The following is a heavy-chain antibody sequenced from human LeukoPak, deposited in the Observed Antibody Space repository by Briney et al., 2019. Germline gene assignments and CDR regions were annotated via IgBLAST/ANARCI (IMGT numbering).Heavy chain of an antibody. CDR1: GYTFTSYG. D-gene: IGHD1-26*01. Sequence: ASVKVSCKASGYTFTSYGISWVRQAPGQGLEWMGWISAYNGNTNYAQKLQGRVTMTTDTSTSTAYMELRSLRSDDTAVYYCAREGYLYSGSYSTPDCWGQGTLVTVSS. CDR3: AREGYLYSGSYSTPDC. J-gene: IGHJ4*02. V-gene: IGHV1-18*01. CDR2: ISAYNGNT.